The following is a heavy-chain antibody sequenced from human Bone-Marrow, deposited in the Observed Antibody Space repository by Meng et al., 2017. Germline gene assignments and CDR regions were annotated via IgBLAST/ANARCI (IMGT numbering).Heavy chain of an antibody. CDR2: IYYSGST. CDR3: AREVSPYYYGSGSENWFDP. CDR1: GVSVSSGSYY. V-gene: IGHV4-61*01. J-gene: IGHJ5*02. D-gene: IGHD3-10*01. Sequence: GQLQASGPGLVQPSETLSRTCAVSGVSVSSGSYYWSWIRQPPGKGLEWIGYIYYSGSTNYNPSLKSRVTISVDTSKNQFSLKLSSVTAADTAVYYCAREVSPYYYGSGSENWFDPWGQGTLVTVSS.